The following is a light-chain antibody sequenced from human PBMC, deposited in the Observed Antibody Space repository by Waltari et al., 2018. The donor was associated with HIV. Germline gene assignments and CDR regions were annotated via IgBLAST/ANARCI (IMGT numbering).Light chain of an antibody. CDR2: EVS. V-gene: IGKV2D-29*02. CDR3: MQSLLVKYS. Sequence: TQTRVSLSVTPGQSASISCKSSQSLLHSDGKTYLYWYMQQSGKYQRLLLYEVSNRFSGVSDRFTGSGAGTDFTLKITRVEPGDVGVYYCMQSLLVKYSFGQGTRLEL. J-gene: IGKJ2*01. CDR1: QSLLHSDGKTY.